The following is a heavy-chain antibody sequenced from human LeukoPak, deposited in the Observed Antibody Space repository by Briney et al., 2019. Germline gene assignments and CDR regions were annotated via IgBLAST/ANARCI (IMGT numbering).Heavy chain of an antibody. V-gene: IGHV1-24*01. J-gene: IGHJ6*02. CDR1: GYTLTELS. D-gene: IGHD4-17*01. CDR3: ATDPYGDYVPAYGMDV. CDR2: FDPQDGET. Sequence: ASVKVSCKVSGYTLTELSMHWVRQAPGKGLEWMGAFDPQDGETIYAQKFQGRVTMTEDTSTDTAYMELSSLRSEDTAVYYCATDPYGDYVPAYGMDVWGQGTTVTVSS.